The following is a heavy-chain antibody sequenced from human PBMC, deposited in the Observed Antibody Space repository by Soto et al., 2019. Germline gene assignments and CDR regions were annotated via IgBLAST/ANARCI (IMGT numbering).Heavy chain of an antibody. CDR3: ARSQHWAAAPDY. D-gene: IGHD6-13*01. CDR2: IIPIFGTA. Sequence: ASVKVSCKASGGTFSSYAISWVRQAPGQGLEWMGGIIPIFGTANYAQKFQGRVTITADESTSTAYMELSSLRSEDTAVYYCARSQHWAAAPDYWGQGTLVTVSS. CDR1: GGTFSSYA. V-gene: IGHV1-69*13. J-gene: IGHJ4*02.